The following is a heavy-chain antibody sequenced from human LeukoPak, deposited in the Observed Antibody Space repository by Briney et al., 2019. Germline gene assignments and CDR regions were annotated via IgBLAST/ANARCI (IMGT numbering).Heavy chain of an antibody. CDR1: GYTFTGYY. Sequence: ASVKVSCKASGYTFTGYYMHWVRQAPGQGLEWMGWINPNSGGTNYAQKFQGRVTTTRDTSISTAYMELSRLRSDDTVVYYCARERMVGSTPFDYWGQGTLVTVSS. CDR2: INPNSGGT. CDR3: ARERMVGSTPFDY. J-gene: IGHJ4*02. V-gene: IGHV1-2*02. D-gene: IGHD2-15*01.